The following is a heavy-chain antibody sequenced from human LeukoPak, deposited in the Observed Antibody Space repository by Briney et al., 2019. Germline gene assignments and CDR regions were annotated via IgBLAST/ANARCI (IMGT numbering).Heavy chain of an antibody. Sequence: GESLKISWECSGYSSTSYWSGWVRQMPGKGLGWMGIIYPGDSDTRYRPSFQGQVTISADKSISTAYLQWSSLKDSATAMYYCALTPLLYGSGAGYGMDVWGQGTTVTVSS. V-gene: IGHV5-51*01. J-gene: IGHJ6*02. D-gene: IGHD3-10*01. CDR1: GYSSTSYW. CDR2: IYPGDSDT. CDR3: ALTPLLYGSGAGYGMDV.